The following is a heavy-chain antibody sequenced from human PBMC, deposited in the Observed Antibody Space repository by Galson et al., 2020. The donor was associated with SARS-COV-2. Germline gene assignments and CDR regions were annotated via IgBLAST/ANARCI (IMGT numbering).Heavy chain of an antibody. CDR1: GFTFNSYS. V-gene: IGHV3-30-3*01. Sequence: GGSLRLSCAGSGFTFNSYSLHWVRPAPGKGLEWVAVMSNDGTNEYYPDSVKGRFTISRDNSKNTLYLQMNSLRTEDTAVYFCATDPYSSSSFADYWGQGTLVTVSS. J-gene: IGHJ4*02. CDR3: ATDPYSSSSFADY. D-gene: IGHD6-6*01. CDR2: MSNDGTNE.